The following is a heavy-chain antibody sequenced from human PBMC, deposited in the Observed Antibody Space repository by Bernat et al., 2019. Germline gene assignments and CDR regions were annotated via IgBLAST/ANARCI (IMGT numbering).Heavy chain of an antibody. CDR1: GFTFSSYW. CDR2: INSDGSST. CDR3: ASTYSSGWAFDY. V-gene: IGHV3-74*01. J-gene: IGHJ4*02. D-gene: IGHD6-19*01. Sequence: EVQLVESGGGLVQPRGSLRLSCAASGFTFSSYWMHWVRQAPGKGLVWVSRINSDGSSTSYADSVKGRFTISRDNAKNTLYLQMNSLRAEDTAVYYCASTYSSGWAFDYWGQGTLVTVSS.